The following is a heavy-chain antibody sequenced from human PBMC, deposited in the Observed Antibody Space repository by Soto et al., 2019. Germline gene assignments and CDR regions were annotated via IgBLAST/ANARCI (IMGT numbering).Heavy chain of an antibody. J-gene: IGHJ5*02. V-gene: IGHV4-39*01. CDR2: IYYSGST. D-gene: IGHD2-2*01. CDR3: ARPNLRPYCSSTSCYSYNWFDP. CDR1: GGSISSSSYY. Sequence: QLQLQESGPGLVKPSETLSLTCTVSGGSISSSSYYWGWIRQPPGKGLEWIGSIYYSGSTYYNPSLKSRVTISVDTSKNQFSLKLSSVTAADTAVYYCARPNLRPYCSSTSCYSYNWFDPWGQGTLVTVSS.